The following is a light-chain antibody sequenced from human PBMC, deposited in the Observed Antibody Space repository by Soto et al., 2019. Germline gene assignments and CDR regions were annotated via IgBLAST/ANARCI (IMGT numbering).Light chain of an antibody. CDR1: QSLLHSNGYNY. V-gene: IGKV2-28*01. Sequence: DIVMPQSPLSLPVTPGEPASISCRSSQSLLHSNGYNYLDWYLQKPGQSPHLLIYLGSNRASGVPDRFSGSVSGTDFTLKISRVEAEDVGVYYCMQALQTPITFGQGTRLEIK. CDR2: LGS. CDR3: MQALQTPIT. J-gene: IGKJ5*01.